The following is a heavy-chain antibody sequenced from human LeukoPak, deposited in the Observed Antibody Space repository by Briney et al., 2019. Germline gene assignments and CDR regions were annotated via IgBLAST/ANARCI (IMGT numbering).Heavy chain of an antibody. J-gene: IGHJ4*02. CDR3: ARASRYYYDSSGYLFDY. CDR1: GGFISSSYYY. D-gene: IGHD3-22*01. Sequence: SETLSLTCSVSGGFISSSYYYWGWVRQPPGKGLEWIGNVYYNGSAWSAYYKPSLKSRITMSGDTSKNQFSLKVSSVTATDTAVYYCARASRYYYDSSGYLFDYWGQGTLVTVS. CDR2: VYYNGSAWSA. V-gene: IGHV4-39*01.